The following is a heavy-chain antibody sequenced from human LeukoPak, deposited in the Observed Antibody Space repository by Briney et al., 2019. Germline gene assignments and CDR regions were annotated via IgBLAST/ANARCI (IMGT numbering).Heavy chain of an antibody. CDR1: GFTFSGSA. V-gene: IGHV3-73*01. CDR3: AKTWGQSMIVVVPQAGFFDY. Sequence: GGSLRLSCAASGFTFSGSAMHWVRQASGKGLEWVGRIGSKANSYATAYAASVKGRFTISRDNSKNTLYLQMNSLRAEDTAVYYCAKTWGQSMIVVVPQAGFFDYWGQGTLVTVSS. CDR2: IGSKANSYAT. J-gene: IGHJ4*02. D-gene: IGHD3-22*01.